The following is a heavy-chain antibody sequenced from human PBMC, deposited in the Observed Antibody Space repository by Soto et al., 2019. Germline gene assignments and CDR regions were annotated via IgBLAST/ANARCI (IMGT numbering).Heavy chain of an antibody. CDR3: TTSDIVVVPALFDY. CDR1: GFTFSNAW. D-gene: IGHD2-2*01. J-gene: IGHJ4*02. CDR2: SKSKTDGGTT. Sequence: GGSLRLSCAASGFTFSNAWMSWVRQAPGKGLEWVGRSKSKTDGGTTDYAAPVKGRFTISRDDSKNTLYLQMNSLKTEDTAVYYCTTSDIVVVPALFDYWGQGTLVTVSS. V-gene: IGHV3-15*01.